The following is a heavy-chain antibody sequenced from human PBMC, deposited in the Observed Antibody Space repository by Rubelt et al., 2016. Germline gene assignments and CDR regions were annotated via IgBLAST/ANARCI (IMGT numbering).Heavy chain of an antibody. Sequence: VQVLESGGGLVRPGGSLRLSCAASGFTFTTYSMNWVRQAPGKGLESVANIKPDGNEQYYVASVKGRFTISRDNATTSLYVQMNSLRAEDTAVYYCAREIDYFDYWGQGTLVTVSS. CDR3: AREIDYFDY. V-gene: IGHV3-7*03. J-gene: IGHJ4*02. CDR1: GFTFTTYS. CDR2: IKPDGNEQ.